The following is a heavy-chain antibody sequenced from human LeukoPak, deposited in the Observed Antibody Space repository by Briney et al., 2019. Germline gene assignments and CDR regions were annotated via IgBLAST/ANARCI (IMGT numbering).Heavy chain of an antibody. D-gene: IGHD2-21*02. J-gene: IGHJ4*01. CDR2: IAGSSGYI. CDR1: GFTFTSYA. Sequence: GGSLRLSCAASGFTFTSYAMSWVRQAPGKGLEWVSSIAGSSGYISYADSVKGRFTISRDNAKKSLYLQMTSLTAEDTAVYYCARDRGAYCGGDCYLGFDYWGRGTLVTVSS. CDR3: ARDRGAYCGGDCYLGFDY. V-gene: IGHV3-21*01.